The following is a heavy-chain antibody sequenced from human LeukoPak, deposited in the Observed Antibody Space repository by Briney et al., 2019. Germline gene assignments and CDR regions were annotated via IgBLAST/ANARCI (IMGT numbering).Heavy chain of an antibody. J-gene: IGHJ4*02. Sequence: GASVKVSCKASGGTFSSYAISWVRQAPGQGLEWMGRIIPILGIANYAQKFQGKVTITADKSTSTAYMELSSLRSEDTAVYYCARVAPTQQAYGYWGQGTLVTVSS. CDR2: IIPILGIA. CDR1: GGTFSSYA. D-gene: IGHD2-8*01. CDR3: ARVAPTQQAYGY. V-gene: IGHV1-69*04.